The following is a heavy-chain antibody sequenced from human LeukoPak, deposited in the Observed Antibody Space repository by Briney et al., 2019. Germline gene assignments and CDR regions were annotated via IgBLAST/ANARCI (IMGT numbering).Heavy chain of an antibody. CDR3: AKGGGGYLSVVPYY. D-gene: IGHD5-24*01. CDR1: GFTFDDYA. Sequence: GRSLRLSCAASGFTFDDYAMHWVRQAPGKGLELVSGISWNSGSIGYADSVKGRFTISRDNAKNSLYLQMNSLRAEDTALYYCAKGGGGYLSVVPYYWGQGTLVTVSS. J-gene: IGHJ4*02. V-gene: IGHV3-9*01. CDR2: ISWNSGSI.